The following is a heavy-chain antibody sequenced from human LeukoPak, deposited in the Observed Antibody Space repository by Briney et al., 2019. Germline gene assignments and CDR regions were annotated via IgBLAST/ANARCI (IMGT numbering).Heavy chain of an antibody. J-gene: IGHJ6*03. Sequence: GGSLRLSCAASGFTFSNAWMSWVRQAPGKGLEWVGRIKSKTDGGTTDYAAPVKGRFTISRDDSKNTLYLQMNSLKTEDTAVYYCTTSISSSSWYLNYYYYYMDVWGKGTTVTISS. V-gene: IGHV3-15*01. CDR3: TTSISSSSWYLNYYYYYMDV. D-gene: IGHD6-13*01. CDR2: IKSKTDGGTT. CDR1: GFTFSNAW.